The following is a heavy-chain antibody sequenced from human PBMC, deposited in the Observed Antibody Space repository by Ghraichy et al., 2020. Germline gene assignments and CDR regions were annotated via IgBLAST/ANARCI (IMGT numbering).Heavy chain of an antibody. Sequence: SETLSLTCAVYGGSFSGYYWSWIRQPPGKGLEWIGEINHSGSTNYNPSLKSRVTISVDTSKNQFSLKLSSVTAADTAVYYCARGLVTDYYYMDVWGKGTTVTVSS. V-gene: IGHV4-34*01. CDR1: GGSFSGYY. CDR2: INHSGST. D-gene: IGHD2-21*02. J-gene: IGHJ6*03. CDR3: ARGLVTDYYYMDV.